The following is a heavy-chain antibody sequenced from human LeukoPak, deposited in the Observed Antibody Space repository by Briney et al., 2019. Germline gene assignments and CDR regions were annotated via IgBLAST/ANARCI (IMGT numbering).Heavy chain of an antibody. CDR1: DYSFSSFG. CDR3: ARNRACGGSYFDALDL. V-gene: IGHV1-18*01. D-gene: IGHD1-26*01. CDR2: ISVHNGKI. J-gene: IGHJ3*01. Sequence: VASVKVSCKASDYSFSSFGISWVRQVPGQGLEWMGWISVHNGKIKYAQRFQGRVTVTTDTTTTSAHMELRSLTSDDTAVYYCARNRACGGSYFDALDLWGQGTVVTVSS.